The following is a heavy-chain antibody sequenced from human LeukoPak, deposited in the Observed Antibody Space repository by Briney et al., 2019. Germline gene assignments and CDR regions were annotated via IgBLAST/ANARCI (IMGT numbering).Heavy chain of an antibody. V-gene: IGHV3-23*01. J-gene: IGHJ4*02. CDR3: ARAVVVAATGLLNY. D-gene: IGHD2-15*01. CDR1: GFTFSSYG. Sequence: GGSLRLSCAASGFTFSSYGMSWVRQAPGKGLEWVSAISGSGGSTYYADSVKGRFTVSRDNAKNSLYLQMNSLRADDTAVYYCARAVVVAATGLLNYWGQGTLVTVSS. CDR2: ISGSGGST.